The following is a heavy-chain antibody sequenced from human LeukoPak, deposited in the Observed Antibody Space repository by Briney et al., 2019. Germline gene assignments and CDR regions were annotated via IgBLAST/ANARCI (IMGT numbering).Heavy chain of an antibody. CDR3: ARRDDYGDYFDY. CDR1: GGSISSYY. D-gene: IGHD4-17*01. CDR2: IYYSGST. Sequence: PSETLSLTCTVSGGSISSYYWSWIRQPPGKGLEWIGYIYYSGSTNYNPSRKSRVTISVDTSKNQFSLKLSSVTAADTAVYYCARRDDYGDYFDYWGQGTLVTVSS. J-gene: IGHJ4*02. V-gene: IGHV4-59*08.